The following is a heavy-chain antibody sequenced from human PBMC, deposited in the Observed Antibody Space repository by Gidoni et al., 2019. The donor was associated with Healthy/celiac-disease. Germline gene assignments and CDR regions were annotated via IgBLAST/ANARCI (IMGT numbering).Heavy chain of an antibody. CDR1: GFTFSSYS. V-gene: IGHV3-21*01. CDR3: ARDFHVYGMDV. J-gene: IGHJ6*02. D-gene: IGHD3-10*02. CDR2: ISSSSSYI. Sequence: EVQLVESGGGLVTPGVSLRLSCAASGFTFSSYSMTWVRQAPGKGLEWVSSISSSSSYIYYADSVKGRFTISRDNAKNSLYLQMNSRRAEDTAVYYCARDFHVYGMDVWGQGTTVTVSS.